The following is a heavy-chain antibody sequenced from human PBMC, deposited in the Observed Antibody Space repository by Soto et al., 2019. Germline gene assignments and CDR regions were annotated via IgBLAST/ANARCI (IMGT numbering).Heavy chain of an antibody. V-gene: IGHV1-2*02. D-gene: IGHD6-13*01. Sequence: ASVKVSCKASGYTFTGYYMHWVRQAPGQGLERMGWINPNSGGTNYAQKFQGRVTMTRDTSISTAYMELSRLRSDDTAVYYCARVGRVAAAGTATSGGYYYYYGMDVWGQGTTVTVSS. CDR1: GYTFTGYY. CDR2: INPNSGGT. CDR3: ARVGRVAAAGTATSGGYYYYYGMDV. J-gene: IGHJ6*02.